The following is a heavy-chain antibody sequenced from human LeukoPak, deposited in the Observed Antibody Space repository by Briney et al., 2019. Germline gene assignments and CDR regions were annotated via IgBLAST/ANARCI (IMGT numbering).Heavy chain of an antibody. Sequence: SETLSLTYAVSGGSISSGGYSWSWIRQPPGKGLEWIGYIYHSGSTYYNPSLKSRVTISVDRSKNQFSLKVSSVTAADTAVYYCARCDDFWSGYGFLDYWGQGVLVTVSS. CDR3: ARCDDFWSGYGFLDY. V-gene: IGHV4-30-2*01. CDR1: GGSISSGGYS. CDR2: IYHSGST. J-gene: IGHJ4*02. D-gene: IGHD3-3*01.